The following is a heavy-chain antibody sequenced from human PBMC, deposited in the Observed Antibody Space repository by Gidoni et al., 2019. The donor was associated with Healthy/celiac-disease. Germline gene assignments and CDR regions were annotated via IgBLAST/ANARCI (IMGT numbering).Heavy chain of an antibody. V-gene: IGHV3-30*18. CDR3: AKAGGLREYYFDY. CDR2: ISYDGSNK. D-gene: IGHD5-12*01. J-gene: IGHJ4*02. CDR1: GFTFSSYG. Sequence: QVQLVESGGGVVQPGRSLRLSCAASGFTFSSYGMHWVRQAPGKGLEWVAVISYDGSNKYDADSVKGRFTISRDNSKNTLYLQMNSLRAEDTAVYYCAKAGGLREYYFDYWGQGTLVTVSS.